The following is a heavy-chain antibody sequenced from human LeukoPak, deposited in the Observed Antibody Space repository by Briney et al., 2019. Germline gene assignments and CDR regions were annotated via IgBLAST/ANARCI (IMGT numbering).Heavy chain of an antibody. CDR1: GGSFSGYY. D-gene: IGHD2-21*02. CDR3: ARDGVVVTATSAFDI. J-gene: IGHJ3*02. Sequence: ETLSLTCAVYGGSFSGYYWSWIRQPPGKGLEWIGEINHSGSTNYNPSLKSRVTISVDTSKNQFSLKLSSVTAADTAVYYCARDGVVVTATSAFDIWGQGTMVTVSS. V-gene: IGHV4-34*01. CDR2: INHSGST.